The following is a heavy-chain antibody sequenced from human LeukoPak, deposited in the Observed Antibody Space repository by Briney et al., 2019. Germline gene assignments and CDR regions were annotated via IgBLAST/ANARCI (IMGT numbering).Heavy chain of an antibody. CDR3: ARDLGGHGS. V-gene: IGHV3-11*06. CDR2: ISTTSSFT. CDR1: GFTFSDHY. D-gene: IGHD1-26*01. Sequence: GGFLRLSCAASGFTFSDHYMTWIRQAPGKGLEWVSYISTTSSFTKYADSVKGRFTISRDNAKNSLHLQMNSLRAEDTAVYYCARDLGGHGSWGQGTLVTVSS. J-gene: IGHJ4*02.